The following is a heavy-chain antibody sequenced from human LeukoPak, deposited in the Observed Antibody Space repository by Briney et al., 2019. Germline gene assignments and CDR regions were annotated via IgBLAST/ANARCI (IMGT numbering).Heavy chain of an antibody. D-gene: IGHD3-22*01. CDR1: GFTFSSYA. V-gene: IGHV3-23*01. Sequence: GGSLRLSCAASGFTFSSYAMSWVRQAPGKGLEWVSAISGSGGSTYYADSVKGRFTISRDNSKNTLYLQMNSLRAEDTAVYYCAKLARSSNYYDSSGPFDYWGQGTLVTVSS. CDR2: ISGSGGST. J-gene: IGHJ4*02. CDR3: AKLARSSNYYDSSGPFDY.